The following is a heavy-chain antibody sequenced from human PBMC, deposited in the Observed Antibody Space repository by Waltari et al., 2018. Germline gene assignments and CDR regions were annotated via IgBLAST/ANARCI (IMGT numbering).Heavy chain of an antibody. CDR2: FIPSCGTA. Sequence: QVQLVQSGAEVKKPGSSVKVSCKASGGTFSSYAISWVRQAPGQGLEWMGGFIPSCGTANYAQKFQGRVTITTDESTSTAYMELSSLRSEDTAVYYCASREGDIDDFWSGYYFDYWGQGTLVTVSS. V-gene: IGHV1-69*05. D-gene: IGHD3-3*01. CDR1: GGTFSSYA. J-gene: IGHJ4*02. CDR3: ASREGDIDDFWSGYYFDY.